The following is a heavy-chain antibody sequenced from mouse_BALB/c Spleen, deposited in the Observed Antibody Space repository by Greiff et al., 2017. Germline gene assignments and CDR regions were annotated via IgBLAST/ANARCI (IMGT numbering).Heavy chain of an antibody. Sequence: EVKVVESGGGLVQPGGSLKLSCAASGFTFSSYTMSWVRQTPEKRLEWVAYISNGGGSTYYPDTVKGRFTISRDNAKNTLYLQMSSLKSEDTAMYYCARLYYYGEAYWGQGTLVTVSA. CDR3: ARLYYYGEAY. D-gene: IGHD1-1*01. J-gene: IGHJ3*01. CDR1: GFTFSSYT. CDR2: ISNGGGST. V-gene: IGHV5-12-2*01.